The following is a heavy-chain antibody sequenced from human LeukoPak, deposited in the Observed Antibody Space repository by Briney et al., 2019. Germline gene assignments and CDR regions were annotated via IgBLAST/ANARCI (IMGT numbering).Heavy chain of an antibody. D-gene: IGHD3-3*01. Sequence: GGSLRLSCAASGFTFTNYWMSWVRQAPGKGLELVANIKPDRSEKYYVDSVKGRFTISRDNAKNSLYLPMNSLRAEDTAVYYCARLREIPVFGVVTKSTSYFDYWGQGTLVTVSA. V-gene: IGHV3-7*01. CDR3: ARLREIPVFGVVTKSTSYFDY. J-gene: IGHJ4*02. CDR1: GFTFTNYW. CDR2: IKPDRSEK.